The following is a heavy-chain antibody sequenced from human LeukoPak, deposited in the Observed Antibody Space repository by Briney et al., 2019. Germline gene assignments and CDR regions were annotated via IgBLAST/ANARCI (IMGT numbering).Heavy chain of an antibody. CDR3: ARTYSSSSGRKYYYYYGMDV. Sequence: GGSLRLSCAASGFTFSSYAMHWVRQAPGKGLEWVAVISYDGSNKYYADSVKGRFTISRDNSKDTPYLQMNSLRAEDTAVYYCARTYSSSSGRKYYYYYGMDVWGQGTTVTVSS. D-gene: IGHD6-6*01. CDR2: ISYDGSNK. CDR1: GFTFSSYA. J-gene: IGHJ6*02. V-gene: IGHV3-30-3*01.